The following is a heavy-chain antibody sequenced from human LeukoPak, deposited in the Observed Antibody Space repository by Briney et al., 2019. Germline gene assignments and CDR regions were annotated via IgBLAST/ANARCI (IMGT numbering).Heavy chain of an antibody. CDR1: GYSFTTYW. V-gene: IGHV5-51*01. CDR3: ARLGLVHAFDF. Sequence: GESLKISWKGSGYSFTTYWFGWVRQMPGKGLEWMGIVYPDDSDTRYSPSFQDQVTITADKSISTAYLQWRSLKAADNAMYYCARLGLVHAFDFWGQGTMVTVSS. CDR2: VYPDDSDT. J-gene: IGHJ3*01. D-gene: IGHD6-6*01.